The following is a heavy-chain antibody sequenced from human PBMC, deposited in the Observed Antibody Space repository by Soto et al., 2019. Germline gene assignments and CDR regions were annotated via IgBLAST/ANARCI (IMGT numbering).Heavy chain of an antibody. CDR3: ARVPNSSSWYYYYGTDV. Sequence: PGGSLRLSCAASGFTFSSYWMSWVRQAPGKGLEWVANIKQDGSEKYYVDSVKGRFTISRDNAKNSLYLQMNSLRAEDTAVYYCARVPNSSSWYYYYGTDVWGQGTTVTVSS. CDR1: GFTFSSYW. CDR2: IKQDGSEK. D-gene: IGHD6-13*01. V-gene: IGHV3-7*03. J-gene: IGHJ6*02.